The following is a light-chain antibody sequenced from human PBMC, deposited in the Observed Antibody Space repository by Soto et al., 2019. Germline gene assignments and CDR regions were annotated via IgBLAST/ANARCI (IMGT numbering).Light chain of an antibody. CDR2: KTY. J-gene: IGKJ4*01. CDR1: RTIGTN. Sequence: IVMTQSPATVSVSPGESASLSCRASRTIGTNLGWYQQKPGQAPRLLISKTYTRATGVPARINGSGTGTEFTLTITSLQSEDIAVYYCQQYADWPLTFGGGTKVDIK. CDR3: QQYADWPLT. V-gene: IGKV3-15*01.